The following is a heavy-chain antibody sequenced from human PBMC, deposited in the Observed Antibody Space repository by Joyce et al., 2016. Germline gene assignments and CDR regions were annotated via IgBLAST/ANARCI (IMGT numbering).Heavy chain of an antibody. V-gene: IGHV3-48*02. J-gene: IGHJ4*02. CDR3: ARDEEGGNDFDF. D-gene: IGHD4-23*01. CDR2: ISSNGGNL. CDR1: GFMFRHFG. Sequence: EVQLVESGGGLVQPGGSLRLSCAVSGFMFRHFGITWVRQAPGKGLEWVSHISSNGGNLLYADSVKGRFTISRDNDKDSVYLQMNRLREDDTALYYCARDEEGGNDFDFWGQGTLVIVSS.